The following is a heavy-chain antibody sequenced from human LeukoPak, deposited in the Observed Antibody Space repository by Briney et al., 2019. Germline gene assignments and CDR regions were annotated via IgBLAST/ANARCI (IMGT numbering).Heavy chain of an antibody. CDR3: AAQSGSYYEGGFDY. D-gene: IGHD1-26*01. Sequence: PSETLSLTCTVSGGSISSYYWSWIRQPPGKGLEWIGYIYYSGSTNYNPSLESRVTISVDTSRNQFSLKLSSVTAADTAVYYCAAQSGSYYEGGFDYWGQGTLVTVSS. J-gene: IGHJ4*02. CDR1: GGSISSYY. V-gene: IGHV4-59*08. CDR2: IYYSGST.